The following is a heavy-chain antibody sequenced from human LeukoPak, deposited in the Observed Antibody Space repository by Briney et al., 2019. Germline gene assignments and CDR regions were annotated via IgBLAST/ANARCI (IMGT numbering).Heavy chain of an antibody. V-gene: IGHV3-30*18. Sequence: GRSLRLSCAASGFTFSSYGMHWVRQAPGKGLEWVAVISYDGSNKYYADSVKGRFTISRDNSKNTLYLQMNSLRAEDTGVYYCAKEAKSGYHFDYWGQGTLVTVSS. CDR2: ISYDGSNK. CDR3: AKEAKSGYHFDY. D-gene: IGHD3-22*01. J-gene: IGHJ4*02. CDR1: GFTFSSYG.